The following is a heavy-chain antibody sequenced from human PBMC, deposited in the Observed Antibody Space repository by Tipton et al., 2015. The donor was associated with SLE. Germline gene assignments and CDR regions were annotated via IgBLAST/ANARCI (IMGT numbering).Heavy chain of an antibody. CDR3: ARSYYGSRHYYTHADH. CDR1: GYTFTNYG. V-gene: IGHV1-18*01. J-gene: IGHJ4*02. D-gene: IGHD3-10*01. CDR2: ISPYNGNT. Sequence: QMVQSGAEVKKPGASVKVSCKASGYTFTNYGINWVRQAPGQGLEWMGWISPYNGNTDSAQNLQGRVTMTADTSTTTAYMELRSLRSDDTAVYYCARSYYGSRHYYTHADHWGQGTQVTVSS.